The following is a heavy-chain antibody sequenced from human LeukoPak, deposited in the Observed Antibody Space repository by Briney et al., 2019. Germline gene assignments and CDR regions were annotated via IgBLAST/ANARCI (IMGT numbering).Heavy chain of an antibody. J-gene: IGHJ5*02. CDR1: GFTFSNYG. Sequence: GGSLRLSCAASGFTFSNYGMHWVRQAPGKGLEWVTFIHYDGDNYKGYAESVKGRFTVSRDSSKNTLYLQMDSLRADDTAVYYCVRDHCSINECSNLFGPWGQGTLVTVSS. CDR2: IHYDGDNYK. V-gene: IGHV3-30*02. D-gene: IGHD2-2*01. CDR3: VRDHCSINECSNLFGP.